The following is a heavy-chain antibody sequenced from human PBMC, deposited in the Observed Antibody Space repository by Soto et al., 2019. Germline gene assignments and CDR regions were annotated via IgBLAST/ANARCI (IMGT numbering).Heavy chain of an antibody. V-gene: IGHV4-34*01. CDR2: INHSGST. CDR3: ARWRSSGYYYYYGMDV. D-gene: IGHD6-6*01. Sequence: TSETLRLTCAVYGGSFVGYYWSWIRQNPGKGLEWIGEINHSGSTNYNPSLKSRVTISVDTSKNQFSLKLSSVTAADTAVYYCARWRSSGYYYYYGMDVWGQGTTVTVSS. CDR1: GGSFVGYY. J-gene: IGHJ6*02.